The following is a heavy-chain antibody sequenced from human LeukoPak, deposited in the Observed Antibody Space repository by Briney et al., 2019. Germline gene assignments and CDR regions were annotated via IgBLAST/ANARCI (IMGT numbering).Heavy chain of an antibody. Sequence: GGSLRHSCAASGFTFGSSAMSWVRQAPGKGLEWVSAISGNADRTYYADSVKGRFTVSRDTSKSTLFLQMNSLRAEDTAVYYCAKLLRGVVVPYFDYWGQGTLVTVSS. V-gene: IGHV3-23*01. J-gene: IGHJ4*02. D-gene: IGHD3-10*01. CDR1: GFTFGSSA. CDR2: ISGNADRT. CDR3: AKLLRGVVVPYFDY.